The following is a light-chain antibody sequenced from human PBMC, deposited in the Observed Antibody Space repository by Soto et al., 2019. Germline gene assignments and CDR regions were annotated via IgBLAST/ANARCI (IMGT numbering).Light chain of an antibody. V-gene: IGLV2-14*03. Sequence: QSALTQPASVSGSPGQSITISCTGTSSDVGGYNYVSWSQQHPGKAPKLLISEVSNRPSGVSNRFSGSKSGNTASLTISGLQAEDEAYYYCWSYAGNTIFVFGGGTKVTVL. J-gene: IGLJ2*01. CDR1: SSDVGGYNY. CDR3: WSYAGNTIFV. CDR2: EVS.